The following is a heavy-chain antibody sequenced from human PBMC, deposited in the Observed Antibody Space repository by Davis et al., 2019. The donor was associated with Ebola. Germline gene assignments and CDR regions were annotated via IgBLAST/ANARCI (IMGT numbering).Heavy chain of an antibody. V-gene: IGHV3-74*01. CDR1: GFTFSSYW. J-gene: IGHJ4*02. CDR3: SRLRRAEAENY. Sequence: HTGGSLRLSCAASGFTFSSYWMHWVRQAPGKGLVWVSRINSDGSSTSYADSVKGRFTISRDNAKNTLYLQMNSLRAEDTAVYYCSRLRRAEAENYWGQGTLVTVSS. D-gene: IGHD1-14*01. CDR2: INSDGSST.